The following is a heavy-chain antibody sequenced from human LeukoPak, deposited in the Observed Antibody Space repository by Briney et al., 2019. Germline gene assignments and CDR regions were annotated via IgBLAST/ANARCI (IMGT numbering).Heavy chain of an antibody. CDR1: GFTFNSYS. CDR2: ISYDGSNK. CDR3: ARGGGSSGWLQFDF. V-gene: IGHV3-30*04. D-gene: IGHD5-24*01. J-gene: IGHJ4*02. Sequence: GKSLRLSCAASGFTFNSYSMHWVRQAPGKGPEWVAVISYDGSNKYYADSVKGRFTISRDNSKNMLYLQLNSLRAEDTAVYYCARGGGSSGWLQFDFWGQGTLVTVSS.